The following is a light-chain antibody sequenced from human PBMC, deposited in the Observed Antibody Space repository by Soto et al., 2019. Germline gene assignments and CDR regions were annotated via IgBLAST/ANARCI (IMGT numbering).Light chain of an antibody. V-gene: IGKV3-20*01. CDR2: GAS. CDR3: QQYGSSKLT. CDR1: QSVTYSF. J-gene: IGKJ4*01. Sequence: EIVLTQSPGTLALSPGERATLSCRASQSVTYSFLAWYKQKPGQAPRLLIYGASSRATGIPDRFSGSGSGTDFTLTISRLEPEDFAVYYCQQYGSSKLTFGGGTKVEIK.